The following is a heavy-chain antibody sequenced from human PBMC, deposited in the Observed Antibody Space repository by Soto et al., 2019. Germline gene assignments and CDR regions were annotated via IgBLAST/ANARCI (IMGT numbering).Heavy chain of an antibody. V-gene: IGHV4-59*01. CDR2: IYYSGST. J-gene: IGHJ3*02. D-gene: IGHD3-16*01. CDR1: GGSISSYY. CDR3: AREGALGGAFDI. Sequence: SETLSLTCTVSGGSISSYYWSWIRQPPGKGLERIGYIYYSGSTNYNPSLKSRVTISVDTSKNQFSLKLSSVTAADTAVYYCAREGALGGAFDIWGQGTMVTVSS.